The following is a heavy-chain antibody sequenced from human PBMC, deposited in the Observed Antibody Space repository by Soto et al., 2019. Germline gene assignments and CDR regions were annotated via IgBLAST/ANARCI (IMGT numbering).Heavy chain of an antibody. D-gene: IGHD3-22*01. CDR2: IRSKANNYAT. CDR1: GFTFSGSA. J-gene: IGHJ4*01. CDR3: TTDSYSTMIVVRFDY. V-gene: IGHV3-73*01. Sequence: GGSLRLSCAASGFTFSGSAMHWVRQASGKGLEWVGRIRSKANNYATAYAASVKGRFTISRDDSKNTAYLQMNSLKTEDTGIYYCTTDSYSTMIVVRFDYWGHGTLVTVSS.